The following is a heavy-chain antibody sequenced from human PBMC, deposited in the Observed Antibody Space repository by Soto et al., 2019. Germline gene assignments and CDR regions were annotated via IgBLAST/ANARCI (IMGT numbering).Heavy chain of an antibody. CDR3: ARDYYDILTGYYGYYYYYMDV. Sequence: GGSLRLSCAASGFTFSSYWMSWVRQAPGKGLEWVANIKQDESEKYYVDSVKGRFTISRDNAKNSLYLQMNSLRAEDTAVYYCARDYYDILTGYYGYYYYYMDVWGKGTTVTVSS. V-gene: IGHV3-7*01. J-gene: IGHJ6*03. D-gene: IGHD3-9*01. CDR2: IKQDESEK. CDR1: GFTFSSYW.